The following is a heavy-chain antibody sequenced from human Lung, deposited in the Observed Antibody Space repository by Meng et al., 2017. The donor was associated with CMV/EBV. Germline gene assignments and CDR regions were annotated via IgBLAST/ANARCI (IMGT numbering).Heavy chain of an antibody. CDR2: IHYDTGET. D-gene: IGHD7-27*01. CDR1: GYTFAGHY. Sequence: SVKVSCKTSGYTFAGHYLHWLRQAPGQGLEWMAWIHYDTGETNYAQNFHGRVTVTRDTSTTTVYMELRSLRPDDTAMYYCARDDNWGPDYWGQGTLVTVSS. J-gene: IGHJ4*02. CDR3: ARDDNWGPDY. V-gene: IGHV1-2*02.